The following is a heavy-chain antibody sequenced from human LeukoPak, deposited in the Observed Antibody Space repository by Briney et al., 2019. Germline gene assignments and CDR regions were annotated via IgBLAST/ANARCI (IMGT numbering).Heavy chain of an antibody. CDR3: ASGLLWFGELY. Sequence: SETLSLTCVVYGGSSSGFYWTWIRQTPGKGLEWIGKINVGGGTNYNPSLKSRVTISVDTSKNQFSLKLSSVTAADTAVYYCASGLLWFGELYWGQGTLVTVSS. CDR2: INVGGGT. D-gene: IGHD3-10*01. J-gene: IGHJ4*02. CDR1: GGSSSGFY. V-gene: IGHV4-34*01.